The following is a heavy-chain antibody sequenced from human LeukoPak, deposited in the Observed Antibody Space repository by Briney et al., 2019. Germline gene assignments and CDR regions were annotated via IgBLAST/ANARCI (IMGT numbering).Heavy chain of an antibody. CDR3: ARDWFFQVVTTTDYYYMDV. Sequence: ASVKVSCKASGYTFTSYYMHWVRQAPGQGLEWMGIINPSGGSTSYAQKFQGRVTMTRDMSTSTVYMELSSLRSEDTAVYYCARDWFFQVVTTTDYYYMDVWGKGTTVTVSS. J-gene: IGHJ6*03. CDR2: INPSGGST. D-gene: IGHD2-21*02. CDR1: GYTFTSYY. V-gene: IGHV1-46*01.